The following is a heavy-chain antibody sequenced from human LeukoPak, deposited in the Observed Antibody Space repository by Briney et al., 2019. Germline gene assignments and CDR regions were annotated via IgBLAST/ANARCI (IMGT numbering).Heavy chain of an antibody. J-gene: IGHJ5*02. CDR2: INHSGST. CDR1: GGSFSGYY. V-gene: IGHV4-34*01. D-gene: IGHD4-11*01. Sequence: PSETLSLTCAVYGGSFSGYYWSWIRHPPGKGLEWIGEINHSGSTNYNPSLTSRVTISVDTSKNQFSLKLSPVTAADTAVYYCARVLPTTVTTMIWFDPWGQGTLVTVSS. CDR3: ARVLPTTVTTMIWFDP.